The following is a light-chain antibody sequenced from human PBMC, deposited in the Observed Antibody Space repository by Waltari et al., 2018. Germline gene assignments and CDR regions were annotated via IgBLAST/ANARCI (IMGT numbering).Light chain of an antibody. Sequence: QSALTQPASVSRSPGQSITISCTGTSSDVGNYDLVSWYQQLPGKPPKLLIYEVIKRPSGISNRFSASKSGNTASLTISGLQAEDEGDYFCCSYAGSRTYYVFGTGTTVSV. J-gene: IGLJ1*01. CDR2: EVI. CDR1: SSDVGNYDL. V-gene: IGLV2-23*02. CDR3: CSYAGSRTYYV.